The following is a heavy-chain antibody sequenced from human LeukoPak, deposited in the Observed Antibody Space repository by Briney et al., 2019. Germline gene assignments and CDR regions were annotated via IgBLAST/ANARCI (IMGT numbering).Heavy chain of an antibody. V-gene: IGHV4-31*03. J-gene: IGHJ4*02. CDR2: IYYTGST. CDR3: ARSDQRWLYSDY. Sequence: SQTLSLTCTVSGGSISSGGYYWTWIRQHPGKGLEWIGYIYYTGSTFFNPSLKSRVIISVDTSKNQFSLKLSSVTAADAAVYYCARSDQRWLYSDYWGQGTLVTVSS. CDR1: GGSISSGGYY. D-gene: IGHD5-24*01.